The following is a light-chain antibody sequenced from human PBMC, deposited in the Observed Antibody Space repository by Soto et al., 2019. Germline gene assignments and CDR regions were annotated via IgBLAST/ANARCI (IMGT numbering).Light chain of an antibody. J-gene: IGKJ1*01. CDR1: QGIKNY. CDR2: GDS. V-gene: IGKV1-16*01. Sequence: DIQMTQSPSSLSASVGDRVTITCRASQGIKNYLAWFQQKPGKAPKSLIYGDSSLQTGVPSRFICSGSCTYFTLTTGSLQPEDFATYVCQHYPSYPLTCGQGTKLEIK. CDR3: QHYPSYPLT.